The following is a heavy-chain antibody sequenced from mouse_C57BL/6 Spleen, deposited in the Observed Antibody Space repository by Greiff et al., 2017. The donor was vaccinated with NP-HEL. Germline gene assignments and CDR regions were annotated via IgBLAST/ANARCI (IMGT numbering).Heavy chain of an antibody. J-gene: IGHJ1*03. D-gene: IGHD1-3*01. CDR3: ARKGPYKGYFDV. CDR2: ISYDGSN. CDR1: GYSITSGYY. Sequence: EVKLVESGPGLVKPSQSLSLTCSVTGYSITSGYYWNWIRQFPGNKLEWMGYISYDGSNNYNPSLKNRISITRDTSKNQFFLKLNSVTTEDTATYYCARKGPYKGYFDVWGTGTTVTVSS. V-gene: IGHV3-6*01.